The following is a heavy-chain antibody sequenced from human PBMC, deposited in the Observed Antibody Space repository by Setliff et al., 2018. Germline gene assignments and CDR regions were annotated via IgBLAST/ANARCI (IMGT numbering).Heavy chain of an antibody. V-gene: IGHV4-38-2*01. CDR3: ARGGKILEWLYAHDY. D-gene: IGHD3-3*01. CDR2: IHHSGST. Sequence: SETLSLTCAVSGYSISSGYYWGWIRQPPGKGLEWIGSIHHSGSTYYNPSLKSRVTISVDTSKNQFSLKLSSVTAADTAVYYCARGGKILEWLYAHDYWGQGTLVTVSS. CDR1: GYSISSGYY. J-gene: IGHJ4*02.